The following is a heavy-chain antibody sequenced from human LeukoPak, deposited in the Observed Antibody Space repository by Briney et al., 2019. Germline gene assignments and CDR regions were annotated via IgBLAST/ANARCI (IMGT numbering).Heavy chain of an antibody. CDR2: ISAYNGNT. J-gene: IGHJ5*02. D-gene: IGHD3-16*01. CDR1: GYTFTSYG. CDR3: ARDTKRSRARWENLGIDP. V-gene: IGHV1-18*01. Sequence: ASVRVSCKASGYTFTSYGISWVRQAPGQGLEWMGWISAYNGNTNYAQKLQGRVTITTDTSTSTAYMELKSLRSDDTAVYYCARDTKRSRARWENLGIDPWGQGTLVTVSS.